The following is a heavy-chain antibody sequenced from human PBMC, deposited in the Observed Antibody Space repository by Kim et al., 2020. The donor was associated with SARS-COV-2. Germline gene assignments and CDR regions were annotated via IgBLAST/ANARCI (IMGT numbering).Heavy chain of an antibody. D-gene: IGHD3-16*01. CDR3: AADVFFNY. V-gene: IGHV3-74*01. CDR2: EGSSA. J-gene: IGHJ4*02. Sequence: EGSSAASADSVKGRFSMSRDNAKNTLFLQMNSLRVEDTAVYYCAADVFFNYWGQGTLVTVSS.